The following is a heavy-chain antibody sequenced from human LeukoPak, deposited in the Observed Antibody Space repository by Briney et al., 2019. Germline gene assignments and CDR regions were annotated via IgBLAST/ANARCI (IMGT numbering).Heavy chain of an antibody. CDR1: GGSFSGYY. CDR3: ARGRIRYDILTGYYKQPFDY. Sequence: SETLSLTCAVYGGSFSGYYWIGIRHPPGKGREGMGETNNSGSTNYNPSLKSRVTISVDTSKNQFSLKLSSVTAADTAVYYCARGRIRYDILTGYYKQPFDYWGQGTLVTVSS. V-gene: IGHV4-34*01. CDR2: TNNSGST. D-gene: IGHD3-9*01. J-gene: IGHJ4*02.